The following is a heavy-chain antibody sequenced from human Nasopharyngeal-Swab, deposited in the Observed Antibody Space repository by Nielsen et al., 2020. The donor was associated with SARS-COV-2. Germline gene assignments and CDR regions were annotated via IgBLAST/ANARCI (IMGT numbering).Heavy chain of an antibody. V-gene: IGHV4-4*08. J-gene: IGHJ6*03. CDR3: ARGLSGVVPAPILGLGPFYSYYYMDV. Sequence: SETLSLTCTVSSGSVGSYHWSWIRQPPGKGLEWIGFVYTSGNTDYNPSLKSRGTISLDTSKNHFSLKLRSVTAADTAVYYCARGLSGVVPAPILGLGPFYSYYYMDVWGKGTTVTVSS. CDR1: SGSVGSYH. CDR2: VYTSGNT. D-gene: IGHD2-2*01.